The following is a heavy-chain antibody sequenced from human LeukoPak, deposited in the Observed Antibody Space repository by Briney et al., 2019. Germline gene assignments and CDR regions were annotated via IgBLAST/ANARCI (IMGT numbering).Heavy chain of an antibody. D-gene: IGHD2-2*01. Sequence: GGSLRLSCEASGFTFSNYWMSWVRQTPGKGLEWVANIKEDGSEKNYVDSVKGRFTLSRDNAKNSLYLQMNSLRAEDTAVYYCARSSSDFDYWGQGTLVSVSS. J-gene: IGHJ4*02. V-gene: IGHV3-7*01. CDR3: ARSSSDFDY. CDR2: IKEDGSEK. CDR1: GFTFSNYW.